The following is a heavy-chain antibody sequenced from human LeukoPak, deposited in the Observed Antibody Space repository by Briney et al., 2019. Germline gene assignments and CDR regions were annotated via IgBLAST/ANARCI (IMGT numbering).Heavy chain of an antibody. CDR3: ARDNFSYFDY. Sequence: GGSLRLSCAASGFTFSDHCMDWVRQAPGKGLEWVGRTRNKANSYTTEYAASVKGRFTISRDDSKNSLYLQMNSLKTEDTAVYYCARDNFSYFDYWGQGTLVTVSS. CDR1: GFTFSDHC. CDR2: TRNKANSYTT. V-gene: IGHV3-72*01. J-gene: IGHJ4*02. D-gene: IGHD1-20*01.